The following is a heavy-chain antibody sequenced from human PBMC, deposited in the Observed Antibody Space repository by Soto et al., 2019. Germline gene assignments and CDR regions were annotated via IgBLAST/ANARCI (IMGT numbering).Heavy chain of an antibody. D-gene: IGHD1-1*01. CDR1: GYTFTDYY. CDR2: VNPNSGDT. CDR3: ARGSTTGTTRLPFDY. Sequence: ASVKVSCKASGYTFTDYYMHWVRQAPGQGLEWMGWVNPNSGDTNYAQWFQGRVAMTRDTSISTAYMELSSLRSDDTAVYYCARGSTTGTTRLPFDYWGQGTLVTVSS. J-gene: IGHJ4*02. V-gene: IGHV1-2*02.